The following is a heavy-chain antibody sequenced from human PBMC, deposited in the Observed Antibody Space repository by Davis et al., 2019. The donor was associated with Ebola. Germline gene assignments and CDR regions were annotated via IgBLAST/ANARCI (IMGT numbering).Heavy chain of an antibody. V-gene: IGHV3-48*02. D-gene: IGHD2-15*01. CDR2: IGSSDEGI. CDR1: GFTSSSYG. Sequence: PGGPLRLSCAASGFTSSSYGMHWFRQPPGKGLEWVSYIGSSDEGISYAYSVKGRFTISRDNAKDSLYLHMNSLRDDDMAVYYCARRILGDSRGAVDVWGQGTTVTVSS. J-gene: IGHJ6*02. CDR3: ARRILGDSRGAVDV.